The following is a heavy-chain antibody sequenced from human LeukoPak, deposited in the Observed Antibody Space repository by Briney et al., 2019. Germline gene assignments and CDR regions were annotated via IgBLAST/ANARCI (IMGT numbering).Heavy chain of an antibody. J-gene: IGHJ4*02. CDR1: GFTFSSYA. D-gene: IGHD6-13*01. V-gene: IGHV3-23*01. CDR3: AKDLGAAGLNDY. CDR2: ISGGSGST. Sequence: GGSLRLSCAASGFTFSSYAMSWVRQSPGKGLAWVSTISGGSGSTYCADSVKGRFTISRDNSKNTLYLQMNSLRAEDTAVYYCAKDLGAAGLNDYWGQGTLVTVSS.